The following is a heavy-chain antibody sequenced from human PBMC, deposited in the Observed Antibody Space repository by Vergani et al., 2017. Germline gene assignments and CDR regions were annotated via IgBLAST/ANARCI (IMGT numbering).Heavy chain of an antibody. J-gene: IGHJ4*02. V-gene: IGHV1-2*02. D-gene: IGHD6-6*01. CDR3: AREDIRRKAFEY. Sequence: QVQLVQSGAEVKKPGASVKVSCKASGYTFIGYYMHWVRQAPGQGLEWVEWINPNSGGKNYAQKFQGRVTMTRDTSISTAYMELSRLRSDDTAVYYCAREDIRRKAFEYWGEGTLVTVSS. CDR2: INPNSGGK. CDR1: GYTFIGYY.